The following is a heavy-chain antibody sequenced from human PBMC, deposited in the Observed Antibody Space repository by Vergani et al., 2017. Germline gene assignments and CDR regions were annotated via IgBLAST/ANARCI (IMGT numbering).Heavy chain of an antibody. CDR1: GGSISSSSYY. Sequence: QLQLQESGPGLVKPSETLSLPCTVSGGSISSSSYYWGWIRQPPGKGLEWIGSIYYSGSTYYNPSLKSRVTMSVDTSKNQFSLKLSSVTAADTAVYYCASTRYDSSGYPSDFDYWGQGTLVTVSS. CDR3: ASTRYDSSGYPSDFDY. J-gene: IGHJ4*02. V-gene: IGHV4-39*01. CDR2: IYYSGST. D-gene: IGHD3-22*01.